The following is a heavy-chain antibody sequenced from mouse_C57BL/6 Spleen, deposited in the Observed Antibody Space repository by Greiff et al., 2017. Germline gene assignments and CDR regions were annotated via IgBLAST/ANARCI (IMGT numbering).Heavy chain of an antibody. D-gene: IGHD3-3*01. CDR3: AREGTGYFDV. CDR1: GFTFSDYY. V-gene: IGHV5-16*01. J-gene: IGHJ1*03. Sequence: EVKVVESEGGLVQPGSSMKLSCTASGFTFSDYYMAWVRQVPEKGLEWVANINYDGSSTYYLDSLKSRFIISRDNAKNILYLQLSSLKSETTATYYCAREGTGYFDVGGTGTTVTVSS. CDR2: INYDGSST.